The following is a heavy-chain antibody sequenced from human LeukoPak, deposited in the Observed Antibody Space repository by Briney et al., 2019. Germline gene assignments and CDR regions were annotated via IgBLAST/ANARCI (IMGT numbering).Heavy chain of an antibody. CDR2: INPSGGST. CDR3: ARAKYSSPWDNKWFDP. J-gene: IGHJ5*02. V-gene: IGHV1-46*04. CDR1: GYTFTGHY. D-gene: IGHD6-13*01. Sequence: ASVKVSCKASGYTFTGHYMHWVRQAPGQGLEWMGLINPSGGSTSYAQKLQGRVTMTRDMSTSTVYMELSSLRSEDTAVYYCARAKYSSPWDNKWFDPWGQGTLVTVSS.